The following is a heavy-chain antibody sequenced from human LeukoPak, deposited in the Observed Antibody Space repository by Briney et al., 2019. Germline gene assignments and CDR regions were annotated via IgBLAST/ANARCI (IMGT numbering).Heavy chain of an antibody. Sequence: SQTLSLTCAISGDSVSSNSAAWNWIRQSPSRGLEWLGRTYYRSKWYSDYAVSVKSRITINPDTSKNQFSLQLNSVTPEDTAVYYCARAVLGYCSGGSCYPLDPWGQGTLVTVSS. D-gene: IGHD2-15*01. CDR1: GDSVSSNSAA. CDR3: ARAVLGYCSGGSCYPLDP. V-gene: IGHV6-1*01. CDR2: TYYRSKWYS. J-gene: IGHJ5*02.